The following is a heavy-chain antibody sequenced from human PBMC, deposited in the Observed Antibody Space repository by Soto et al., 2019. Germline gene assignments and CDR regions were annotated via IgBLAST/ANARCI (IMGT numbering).Heavy chain of an antibody. D-gene: IGHD6-19*01. Sequence: ASVKVSCKASGYTFTSYGISWVGQAPVQGLEWMGWISAYNGNTNYAQKLQGRVTMTTDTSTSTAYMELRSLRSDDTAVYYCARDLPVAGSKDAFDIWGQGTMVTVSS. CDR3: ARDLPVAGSKDAFDI. CDR1: GYTFTSYG. J-gene: IGHJ3*02. V-gene: IGHV1-18*01. CDR2: ISAYNGNT.